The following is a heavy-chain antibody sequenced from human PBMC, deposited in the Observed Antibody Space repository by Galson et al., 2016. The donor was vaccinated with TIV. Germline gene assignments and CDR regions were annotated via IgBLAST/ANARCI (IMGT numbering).Heavy chain of an antibody. V-gene: IGHV1-18*01. J-gene: IGHJ4*02. D-gene: IGHD6-19*01. CDR3: VRKAGSGWYDY. CDR1: GYFFNSYG. CDR2: ISGYNGNA. Sequence: SVKVSCKASGYFFNSYGLTWLRQAPGQGLEWMGLISGYNGNANYAQKFQGRVTMTTDTSTSTSYLESRNLRSDDTAIYFCVRKAGSGWYDYWGQGTLVTVSS.